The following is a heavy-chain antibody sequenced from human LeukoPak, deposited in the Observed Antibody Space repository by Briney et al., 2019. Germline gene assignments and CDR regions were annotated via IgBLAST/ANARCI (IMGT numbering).Heavy chain of an antibody. CDR1: GGSFSGYY. CDR3: ARHAGLGAAAGTSPYYYYMDV. V-gene: IGHV4-34*01. J-gene: IGHJ6*03. Sequence: SETLSLTCAVYGGSFSGYYWSGIRQPPGKGLEWIGQINHSGSTNYNPSLKSRVTISVDTSKNQFSLKLSSVTAADTAVYYCARHAGLGAAAGTSPYYYYMDVWGKGTTVTVSS. CDR2: INHSGST. D-gene: IGHD6-13*01.